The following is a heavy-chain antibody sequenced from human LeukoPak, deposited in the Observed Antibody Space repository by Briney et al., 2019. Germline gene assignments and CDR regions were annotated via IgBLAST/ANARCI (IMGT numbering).Heavy chain of an antibody. CDR1: GYTFIDYY. CDR3: ARVGRESSTGWLDY. D-gene: IGHD6-19*01. V-gene: IGHV1-2*06. J-gene: IGHJ4*02. Sequence: ASVKVSCKASGYTFIDYYFNWVRQAPGQGPEWMGRINVKSGATDYAQKFQGRVTVTRDTSISTAYMELSSLRSDDTAVYYCARVGRESSTGWLDYWGQGTLVTVSS. CDR2: INVKSGAT.